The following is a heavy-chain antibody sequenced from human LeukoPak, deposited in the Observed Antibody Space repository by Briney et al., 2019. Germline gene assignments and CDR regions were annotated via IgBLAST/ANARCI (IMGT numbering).Heavy chain of an antibody. V-gene: IGHV1-69*13. CDR2: IIPIFGTA. D-gene: IGHD6-6*01. CDR3: ATRVVGIAARPDYYYYMDV. Sequence: GASVKVSCKASGGTFSSYAISWVRQAPGQGLEWMGGIIPIFGTANYAQKFQGRVTITADESTSTAYMELSGLRSEDTAVYYCATRVVGIAARPDYYYYMDVWGKGTTVTVSS. J-gene: IGHJ6*03. CDR1: GGTFSSYA.